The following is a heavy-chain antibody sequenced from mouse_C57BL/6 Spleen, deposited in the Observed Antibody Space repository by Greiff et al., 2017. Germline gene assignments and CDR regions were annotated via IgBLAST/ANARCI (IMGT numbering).Heavy chain of an antibody. J-gene: IGHJ3*01. D-gene: IGHD1-1*01. CDR1: GYAFSSYW. CDR2: IYPGDGDT. V-gene: IGHV1-80*01. CDR3: ARDYYGSSSWFAY. Sequence: VQLQESGAELVKPGASVKISCKASGYAFSSYWMNWVKQRPGKGLEWIGQIYPGDGDTNYNGKFKGKATLTADKSSSTAYMQLSSLTSEDSAVYFYARDYYGSSSWFAYWGQGTLVTVSA.